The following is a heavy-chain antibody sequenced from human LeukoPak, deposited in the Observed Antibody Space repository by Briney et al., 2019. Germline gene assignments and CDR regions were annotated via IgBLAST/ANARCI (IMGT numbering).Heavy chain of an antibody. CDR3: ARWGSELPDDAFDI. CDR2: IRQDGSEK. D-gene: IGHD6-25*01. V-gene: IGHV3-7*01. J-gene: IGHJ3*02. CDR1: GFTFSRYW. Sequence: GGSLRLSCAASGFTFSRYWMSWVRQAPGKGLEWVANIRQDGSEKHYLDSVKGRITISRDNAKNPLYLQMNSLRAEDTAVYYCARWGSELPDDAFDIWGQGTMVTVSS.